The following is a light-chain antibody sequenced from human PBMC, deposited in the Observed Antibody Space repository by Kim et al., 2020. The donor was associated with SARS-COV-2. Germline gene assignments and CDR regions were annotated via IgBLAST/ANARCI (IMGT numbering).Light chain of an antibody. V-gene: IGLV3-1*01. CDR2: KDS. CDR1: EWGDKY. Sequence: SASPGQRAIITCSGDEWGDKYTCWYQQKPGQSPVLVIYKDSQRPSGIPERFSRCNSVNTASLTISGTQAMDVADYYCQAWDSSTVVFGGGTQLTVL. J-gene: IGLJ3*02. CDR3: QAWDSSTVV.